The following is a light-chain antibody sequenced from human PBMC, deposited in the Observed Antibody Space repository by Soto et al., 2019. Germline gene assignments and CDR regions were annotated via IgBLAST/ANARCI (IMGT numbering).Light chain of an antibody. V-gene: IGKV3-15*01. CDR2: GAH. Sequence: EIMWTQSPATLSVSPGEGATLSCRASQSVSDNLAWYQQKPGQAPRLLIYGAHARATGIPARFSGSGSGTELTLAISSLQSDDFAVYSCQQYNQCPPAIRFGQGPRLGIQ. CDR3: QQYNQCPPAIR. J-gene: IGKJ5*01. CDR1: QSVSDN.